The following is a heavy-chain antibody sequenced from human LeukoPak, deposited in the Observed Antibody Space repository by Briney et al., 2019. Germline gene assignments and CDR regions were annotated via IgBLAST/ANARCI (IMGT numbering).Heavy chain of an antibody. CDR3: ARDREQQLAYYFDY. CDR1: GFTFSNYY. Sequence: GGSLRLSCATSGFTFSNYYMSWIRQAPGKGLEWVSFISDRGDTIYYADSVKGRFTISRDNAKNSLYLQMNSLRAEDTAVYYCARDREQQLAYYFDYWGQGTLVTVSS. CDR2: ISDRGDTI. D-gene: IGHD6-13*01. V-gene: IGHV3-11*04. J-gene: IGHJ4*02.